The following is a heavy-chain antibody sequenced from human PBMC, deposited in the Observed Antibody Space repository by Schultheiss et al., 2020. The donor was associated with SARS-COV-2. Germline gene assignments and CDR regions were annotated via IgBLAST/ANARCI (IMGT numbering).Heavy chain of an antibody. CDR1: GFTFSSYW. J-gene: IGHJ6*02. V-gene: IGHV3-7*03. CDR2: IKQDGSEK. Sequence: GESLKISCAASGFTFSSYWMSWVRQAPGKGLEWVANIKQDGSEKYYVDSVKGRFTISRDNAKNSLYLQMNSLRAEDTAVYYCARALPYYYYGMDVWGQGTTVTVSS. CDR3: ARALPYYYYGMDV.